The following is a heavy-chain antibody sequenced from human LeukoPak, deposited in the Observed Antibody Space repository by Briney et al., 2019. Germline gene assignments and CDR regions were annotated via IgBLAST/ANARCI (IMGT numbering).Heavy chain of an antibody. CDR2: ISGSGGTT. V-gene: IGHV3-23*01. CDR3: AKNIAAPTTPFDY. Sequence: GGSLRLSCAASGFTFSTYAMNWVRQAPGKGLEWVSGISGSGGTTYYADSVKCRFTISRDNSKTTLYLQMNYLRAEDTALYYCAKNIAAPTTPFDYWGQGTLVTVSS. J-gene: IGHJ4*02. D-gene: IGHD6-13*01. CDR1: GFTFSTYA.